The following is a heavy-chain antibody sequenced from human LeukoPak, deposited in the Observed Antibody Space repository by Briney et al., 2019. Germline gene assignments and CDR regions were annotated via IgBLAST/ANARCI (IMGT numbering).Heavy chain of an antibody. CDR2: INHSGST. Sequence: SETLSLTCAVYGGSFSGYYWSWIRQPPGKGLEWIGEINHSGSTNYNPSLKSRVTISVDTSKNQFSLKLSSVTAADTAVYYCARAKGYDYYYYYYYMDVWGKGTTVTISS. J-gene: IGHJ6*03. D-gene: IGHD3-3*01. V-gene: IGHV4-34*01. CDR1: GGSFSGYY. CDR3: ARAKGYDYYYYYYYMDV.